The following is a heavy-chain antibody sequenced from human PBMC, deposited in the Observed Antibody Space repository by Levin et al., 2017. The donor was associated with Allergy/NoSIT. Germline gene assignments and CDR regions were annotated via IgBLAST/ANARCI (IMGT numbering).Heavy chain of an antibody. Sequence: PGASVKVSCKASGGTFSSYTITWVRQAPGQGLEWMGRIIPFLGLANYAQKFQGRVTITADKSTSTAYMELSSLRSEDTAVYYCLIAARPPYYWGQGTLVTVSS. J-gene: IGHJ4*02. CDR2: IIPFLGLA. D-gene: IGHD6-6*01. CDR3: LIAARPPYY. CDR1: GGTFSSYT. V-gene: IGHV1-69*02.